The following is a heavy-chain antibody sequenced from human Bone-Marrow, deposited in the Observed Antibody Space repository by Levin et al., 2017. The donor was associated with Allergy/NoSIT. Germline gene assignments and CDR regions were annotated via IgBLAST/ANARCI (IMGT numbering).Heavy chain of an antibody. CDR1: GFTFSSYG. Sequence: PGGSLRLSCAASGFTFSSYGMHWVRQAPGKGLEWVAVISYDGSNKYYADSVKGRFTISRDNSKNTLYLQMNSLRAEDTAVYYCAKDLIPGRRNYYGSGDWGQGTLVTVSS. J-gene: IGHJ4*02. CDR2: ISYDGSNK. D-gene: IGHD3-10*01. CDR3: AKDLIPGRRNYYGSGD. V-gene: IGHV3-30*18.